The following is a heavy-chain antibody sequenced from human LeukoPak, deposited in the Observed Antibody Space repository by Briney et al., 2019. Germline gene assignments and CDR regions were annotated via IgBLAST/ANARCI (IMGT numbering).Heavy chain of an antibody. CDR1: GFTFSSYA. J-gene: IGHJ6*02. Sequence: AGGSLRLSCAASGFTFSSYAMSWVRQAPGKGLEWVSAISGSGGSTYYADSVKGRFTISRDNSKNTLYLQMNSLRAEDTAVYYCAKDHITCGTYYYYYYGMDVWGQGTTVTVSS. V-gene: IGHV3-23*01. CDR2: ISGSGGST. CDR3: AKDHITCGTYYYYYYGMDV. D-gene: IGHD1-14*01.